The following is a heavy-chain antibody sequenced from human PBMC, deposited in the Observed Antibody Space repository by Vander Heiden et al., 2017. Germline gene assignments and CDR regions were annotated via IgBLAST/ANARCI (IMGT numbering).Heavy chain of an antibody. D-gene: IGHD3-9*01. CDR2: ISGSGGST. V-gene: IGHV3-23*01. Sequence: EVQLLESGGGLVQTGGSLRLSCAASGFTFSSYAMSWVRQAPGKGLEWVSAISGSGGSTYYADSVKGRFTISRDNSKNTLYLQMNSLRAEDTAVYYCAKVLDILTGYYYFDYWGQGTLVTVSS. CDR3: AKVLDILTGYYYFDY. CDR1: GFTFSSYA. J-gene: IGHJ4*02.